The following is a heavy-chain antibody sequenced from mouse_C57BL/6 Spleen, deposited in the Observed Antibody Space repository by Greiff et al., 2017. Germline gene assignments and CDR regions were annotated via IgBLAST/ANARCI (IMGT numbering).Heavy chain of an antibody. D-gene: IGHD1-1*01. CDR2: IYPGSGST. Sequence: VQLQQPGAELVKPGASVKMSCKASGYTFTSYWITWVKQRPGQGLEWIGDIYPGSGSTNYNEKFKSKATLTGDTSSSTAYMQLSSLTSEDSAVYYCARSPHYYGSSPHAMDYWGQGTSVTVSS. CDR3: ARSPHYYGSSPHAMDY. V-gene: IGHV1-55*01. J-gene: IGHJ4*01. CDR1: GYTFTSYW.